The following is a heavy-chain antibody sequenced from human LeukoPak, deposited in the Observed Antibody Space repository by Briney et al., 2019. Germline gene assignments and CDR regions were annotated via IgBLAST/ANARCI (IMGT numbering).Heavy chain of an antibody. CDR3: ARGSHSSGWRKAFDI. J-gene: IGHJ3*02. V-gene: IGHV7-4-1*02. CDR1: GYTFTSYA. CDR2: INTNTGNP. D-gene: IGHD6-19*01. Sequence: ASVKVSCKASGYTFTSYAMNWVRQAPGQGLEWMGLINTNTGNPTYAQGFTGRFVFSLDTSVSTAYLQISSLKAEDTAVYYCARGSHSSGWRKAFDIWGQGTMVTVSS.